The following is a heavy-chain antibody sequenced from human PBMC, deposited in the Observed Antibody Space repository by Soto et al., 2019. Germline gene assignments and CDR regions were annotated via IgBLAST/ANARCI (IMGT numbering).Heavy chain of an antibody. D-gene: IGHD3-10*01. CDR1: GYSFTSYW. CDR2: IYPGDSDT. V-gene: IGHV5-51*01. CDR3: GKDKNRLTAKYYYGMDV. J-gene: IGHJ6*02. Sequence: LGESLKISCKGSGYSFTSYWIGWVRQMPGKGLEWMGIIYPGDSDTRYSPSFQGQVTISADKSISTVFLQMDSLRAEDTAVYYCGKDKNRLTAKYYYGMDVWGQGTTVTVSS.